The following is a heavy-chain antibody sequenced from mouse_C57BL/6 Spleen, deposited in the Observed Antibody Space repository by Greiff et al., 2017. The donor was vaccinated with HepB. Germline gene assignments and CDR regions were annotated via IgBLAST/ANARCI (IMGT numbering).Heavy chain of an antibody. J-gene: IGHJ3*01. Sequence: QVQLQQSGAELVKPGASVKISCKASGYAFSSYWMNWVKQRPGKGLEWIGQIYPGDGDTNYNGKFKGKATLTADKSSSTAYMQLSSLTSEDSAVYFCARWPYYGSSSWFAYWGKGTLVTVSA. CDR3: ARWPYYGSSSWFAY. V-gene: IGHV1-80*01. CDR2: IYPGDGDT. D-gene: IGHD1-1*01. CDR1: GYAFSSYW.